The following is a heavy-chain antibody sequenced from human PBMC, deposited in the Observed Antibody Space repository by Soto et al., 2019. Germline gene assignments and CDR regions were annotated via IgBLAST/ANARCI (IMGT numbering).Heavy chain of an antibody. CDR2: IWYDGSNK. V-gene: IGHV3-33*01. CDR1: GFTFSSYG. CDR3: ARDLGVPAAMVYYYYYMDV. D-gene: IGHD2-2*01. Sequence: GGSLRLSCAASGFTFSSYGMHWVRQAPGKGLEWVAVIWYDGSNKYYADSVKGRFTISRDNSKNTLYLQMNSLRAEDTAVYYCARDLGVPAAMVYYYYYMDVWGKGTTVTVSS. J-gene: IGHJ6*03.